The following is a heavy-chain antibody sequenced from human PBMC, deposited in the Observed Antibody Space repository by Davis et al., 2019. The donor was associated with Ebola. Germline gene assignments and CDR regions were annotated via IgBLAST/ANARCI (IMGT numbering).Heavy chain of an antibody. CDR2: INPDGGDK. V-gene: IGHV3-7*01. D-gene: IGHD1/OR15-1a*01. CDR1: GFTFSSYS. CDR3: ARPDRSIRTTPGY. J-gene: IGHJ4*02. Sequence: GESLKISCAASGFTFSSYSMNWVRQAPGKGLEWVANINPDGGDKQYVDSMEGRFTISRDNAKNLLYLQMNSLRVEDTAVYYCARPDRSIRTTPGYWGQGTLVTVSS.